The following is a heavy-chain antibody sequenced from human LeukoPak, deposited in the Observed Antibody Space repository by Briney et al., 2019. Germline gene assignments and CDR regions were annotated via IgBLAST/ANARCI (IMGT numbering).Heavy chain of an antibody. J-gene: IGHJ4*02. CDR3: ARDLADVAAAGTNYFDY. V-gene: IGHV4-30-2*01. CDR1: GGSISSGGYY. CDR2: IYHSGST. D-gene: IGHD6-13*01. Sequence: SETLSLTCTVSGGSISSGGYYWSWIRQPSGKGLEWIGYIYHSGSTYYNPSLKSRVTISVDTSKNQFSLKLSSVTAADTAVYYCARDLADVAAAGTNYFDYWGQGTLVTVSS.